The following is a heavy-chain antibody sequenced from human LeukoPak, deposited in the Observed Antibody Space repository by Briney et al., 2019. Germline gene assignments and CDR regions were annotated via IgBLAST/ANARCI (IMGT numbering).Heavy chain of an antibody. CDR2: IYPGDSDT. D-gene: IGHD3-10*01. CDR3: ARLRGSGSYYTEDLDY. V-gene: IGHV5-51*01. J-gene: IGHJ4*02. Sequence: GESLKISCKGSGYSFTSYWIGWVRQMPGKGLEWMGIIYPGDSDTRYSPSFQGQVTISVDKSISTAYLQWSSLKASDTAMYYCARLRGSGSYYTEDLDYWGQGTLVTVSS. CDR1: GYSFTSYW.